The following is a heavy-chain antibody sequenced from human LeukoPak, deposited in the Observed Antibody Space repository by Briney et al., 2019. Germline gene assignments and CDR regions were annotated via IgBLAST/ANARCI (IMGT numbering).Heavy chain of an antibody. CDR1: GFTLSTYA. J-gene: IGHJ3*02. Sequence: PGGSLRLSCEASGFTLSTYAMSWARQAPGKGLEWVSRVSSSGGTTYYADSVKGRFTISRDDSKNTLYLQMNSLRDEDTAVYYCARRIVGVTAALDMWGQGTMVTVSS. CDR2: VSSSGGTT. D-gene: IGHD1-26*01. V-gene: IGHV3-23*01. CDR3: ARRIVGVTAALDM.